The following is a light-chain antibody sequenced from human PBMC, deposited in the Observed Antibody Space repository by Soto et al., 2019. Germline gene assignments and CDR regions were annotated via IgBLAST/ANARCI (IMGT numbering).Light chain of an antibody. J-gene: IGLJ2*01. CDR3: GTWDSSLSAVV. CDR1: SSNIGNNY. Sequence: QSVLTQPPSVSAAPGQKVTISCSGSSSNIGNNYVSWYQQLPGTAPKLLIYENNHRPSGIPDRFSASKSGTSATLGITGLQTGDEADYYCGTWDSSLSAVVFGGGTQLTVL. CDR2: ENN. V-gene: IGLV1-51*02.